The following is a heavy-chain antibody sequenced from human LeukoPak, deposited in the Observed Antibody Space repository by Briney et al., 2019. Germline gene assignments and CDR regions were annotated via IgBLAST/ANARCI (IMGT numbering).Heavy chain of an antibody. Sequence: GGSLRLSCAASGFTVSSNYMSWVRQAPGKGLEWVSVIYSGGSTYYADSVKGRFTISRDNSKNTLYLQMNSLRAEDTAVYYCARARVAAAGEDYWGQGTLVTVSS. CDR2: IYSGGST. CDR1: GFTVSSNY. CDR3: ARARVAAAGEDY. D-gene: IGHD6-13*01. J-gene: IGHJ4*02. V-gene: IGHV3-66*01.